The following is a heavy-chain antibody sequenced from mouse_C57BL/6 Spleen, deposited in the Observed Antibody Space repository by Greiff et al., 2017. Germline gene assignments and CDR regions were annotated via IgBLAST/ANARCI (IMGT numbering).Heavy chain of an antibody. CDR1: GYAFSSSW. CDR2: IYPGDGDT. CDR3: ARGKITTVAFDY. J-gene: IGHJ2*01. Sequence: QVQLQQSGPELVKPGASVKISCKASGYAFSSSWMNWVKQRPGKGLEWIGRIYPGDGDTNYNGNFKGKATLTADKSSSTAYMQLSSLTSEDSAVYFCARGKITTVAFDYWGQGTTLTVSS. D-gene: IGHD1-1*01. V-gene: IGHV1-82*01.